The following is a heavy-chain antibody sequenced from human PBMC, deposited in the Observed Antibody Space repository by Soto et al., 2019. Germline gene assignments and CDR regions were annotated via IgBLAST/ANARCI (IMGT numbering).Heavy chain of an antibody. CDR1: GFTFSTYG. D-gene: IGHD6-6*01. J-gene: IGHJ2*01. Sequence: QVQLVESGGGVVQPGRSLRLSCAASGFTFSTYGMHWVRQAPGKGLEWVAVISYDGSNKYYADSVKGRFTISRDNSQDTLYLQMNSLRVEDSAVYYCAKEGSAGIWYFDLWGRGTLVTVSS. CDR3: AKEGSAGIWYFDL. CDR2: ISYDGSNK. V-gene: IGHV3-30*18.